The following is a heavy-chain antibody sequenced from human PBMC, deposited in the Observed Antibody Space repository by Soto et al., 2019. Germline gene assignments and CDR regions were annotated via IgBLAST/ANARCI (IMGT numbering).Heavy chain of an antibody. CDR1: GDSITAYY. Sequence: QMQLQESGPGLVKPSETLSLICRVSGDSITAYYLSWLRQSPGKELEWIGYIYHNGETNYNPSLKSRVSISADTSKTQFSLRLSSVTAADTGVYYCARDKGGEFLKGSGMDVWGQGTTVIVSS. CDR2: IYHNGET. J-gene: IGHJ6*02. V-gene: IGHV4-59*01. D-gene: IGHD3-10*01. CDR3: ARDKGGEFLKGSGMDV.